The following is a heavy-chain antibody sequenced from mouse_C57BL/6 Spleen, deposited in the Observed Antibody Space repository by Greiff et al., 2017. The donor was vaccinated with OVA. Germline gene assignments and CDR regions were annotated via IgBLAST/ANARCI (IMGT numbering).Heavy chain of an antibody. Sequence: VQLQQPGAELVRPGSSVKLSCKASGYTFTSYWMHWVKQRPIQGLEWIGNIDPSDSETHYNQKFKDKATLTVDKSSSTAYMQLSSLTSEDSAVYYCARSAYGSDWYFDVWGTGTTVTVSS. V-gene: IGHV1-52*01. CDR3: ARSAYGSDWYFDV. CDR2: IDPSDSET. CDR1: GYTFTSYW. D-gene: IGHD1-1*01. J-gene: IGHJ1*03.